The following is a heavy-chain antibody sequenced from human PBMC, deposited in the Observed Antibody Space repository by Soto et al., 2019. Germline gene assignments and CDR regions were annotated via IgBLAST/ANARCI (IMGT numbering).Heavy chain of an antibody. Sequence: GGSLRLSCTASGFTFGDYAMSWVRQAPGKGLEWVGFIRSKAYGGTTEYAASVKGRFTISRDDSKSIAYLQMNSLKTEDTAVYYCTRVPELYYYYGMDVWSQGTTVTVSS. CDR3: TRVPELYYYYGMDV. V-gene: IGHV3-49*04. D-gene: IGHD3-10*01. CDR1: GFTFGDYA. CDR2: IRSKAYGGTT. J-gene: IGHJ6*02.